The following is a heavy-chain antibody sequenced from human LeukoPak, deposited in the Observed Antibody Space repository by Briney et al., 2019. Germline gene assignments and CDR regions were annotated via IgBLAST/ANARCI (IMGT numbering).Heavy chain of an antibody. V-gene: IGHV3-23*01. CDR2: IGNNGGGI. CDR1: GFTFSTYT. D-gene: IGHD3-22*01. CDR3: ARRLTGYYDSSGPFDY. Sequence: HPGGSLRLSCAASGFTFSTYTMYWVRHPPGKRLEWVSIIGNNGGGIHYADSVRGRFTISRDNSKNALYLQMISLRAEDTAVYYCARRLTGYYDSSGPFDYWGQGTLVTVSS. J-gene: IGHJ4*02.